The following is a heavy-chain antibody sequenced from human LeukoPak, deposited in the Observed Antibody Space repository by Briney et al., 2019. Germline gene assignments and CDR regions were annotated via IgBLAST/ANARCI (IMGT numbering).Heavy chain of an antibody. Sequence: GGSLRLSCAASGFTFSSYSMNWVRQAPGKGLEWVSFISSSSSVKYYADSVKGRFTISRDNAKNSLYLQMNSLRAEDTAVYYCARQGLSFSFDYWGQGSLVTVSS. D-gene: IGHD3-16*02. CDR2: ISSSSSVK. CDR1: GFTFSSYS. V-gene: IGHV3-48*04. CDR3: ARQGLSFSFDY. J-gene: IGHJ4*02.